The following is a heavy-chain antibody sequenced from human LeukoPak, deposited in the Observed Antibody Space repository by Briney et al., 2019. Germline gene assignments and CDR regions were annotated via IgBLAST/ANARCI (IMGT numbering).Heavy chain of an antibody. CDR1: GGSFSGYY. Sequence: SETLSLTCAVYGGSFSGYYWSWIRQPPGKGLEWIGEINHSGSTNYNPSLKSRVTISVDTSKNRFSLKLSSVTAADTAVYYCASRTRLRPYDYWGQGTLVTVSS. CDR2: INHSGST. J-gene: IGHJ4*02. CDR3: ASRTRLRPYDY. V-gene: IGHV4-34*01. D-gene: IGHD4-17*01.